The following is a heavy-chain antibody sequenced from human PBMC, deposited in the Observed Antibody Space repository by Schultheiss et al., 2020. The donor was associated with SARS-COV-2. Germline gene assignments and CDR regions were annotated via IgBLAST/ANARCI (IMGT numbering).Heavy chain of an antibody. CDR2: IYYSGST. J-gene: IGHJ4*02. D-gene: IGHD1-26*01. V-gene: IGHV4-30-4*01. CDR1: GGSISSGDYY. CDR3: ARVRGSSEFDY. Sequence: SQTLSLTCTVSGGSISSGDYYWSWIRQPPGKGLEWIGYIYYSGSTYYNPSLKSRVTISVDTSKNQFSLKLSSVTAADTAVYFCARVRGSSEFDYWGRGTLVTVSS.